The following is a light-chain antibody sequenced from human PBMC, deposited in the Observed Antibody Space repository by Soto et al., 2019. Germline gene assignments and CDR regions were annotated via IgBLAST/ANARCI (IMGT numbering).Light chain of an antibody. CDR2: AAS. V-gene: IGKV1-39*01. CDR1: QSISNY. Sequence: DMEMTQSPSSLSASVGDRVTITCRASQSISNYLNWYQHKPGKVPKLLIYAASSLQSGVPTRFIGSGSGTDFTLTINSLQPEDVATYYCQQSYGTPLTFGGGTKIEIK. J-gene: IGKJ4*01. CDR3: QQSYGTPLT.